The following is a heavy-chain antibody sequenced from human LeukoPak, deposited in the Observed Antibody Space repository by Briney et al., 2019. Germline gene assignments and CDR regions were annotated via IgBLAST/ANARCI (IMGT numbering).Heavy chain of an antibody. CDR3: AREHRSSKYFDS. V-gene: IGHV4-39*02. CDR2: GLYTGNT. Sequence: SSETLSLTCSVSGGSIAVNHYYWGWIRQPPGKGLEWIGSGLYTGNTYSNPSLRSRVTISVDTSKNEFSLKMNSVTAADTAVYYCAREHRSSKYFDSWGQGALMIVSS. D-gene: IGHD6-6*01. CDR1: GGSIAVNHYY. J-gene: IGHJ4*02.